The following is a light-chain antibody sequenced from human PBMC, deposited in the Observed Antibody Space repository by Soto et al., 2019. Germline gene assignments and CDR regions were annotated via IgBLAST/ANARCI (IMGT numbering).Light chain of an antibody. CDR1: QTIINW. Sequence: DIQMTQSPSTLSASVGDRVTITCRASQTIINWLAWYQQKPGKAPKLLIYDASSLESGVPSRFSGSRSGTEFTLTISSLQPDDFATYYCQQYNTYWTFGQGTKVEIK. V-gene: IGKV1-5*01. CDR3: QQYNTYWT. CDR2: DAS. J-gene: IGKJ1*01.